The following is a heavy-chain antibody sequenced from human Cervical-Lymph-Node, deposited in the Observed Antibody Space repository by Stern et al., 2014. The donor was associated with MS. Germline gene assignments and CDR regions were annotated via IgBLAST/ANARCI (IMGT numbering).Heavy chain of an antibody. J-gene: IGHJ3*02. CDR2: IDPSDSYT. V-gene: IGHV5-10-1*01. CDR3: ARRCSRRIDAFDI. CDR1: GYSFTSYW. D-gene: IGHD2-15*01. Sequence: VQLVESGAEVKKPGGSLRLSCKGSGYSFTSYWISWVRQMPGKGLEWMGRIDPSDSYTTYSPSFQGHVTISADKSISTAYLQWSSLKASDTAMYYCARRCSRRIDAFDIWGQGTMVTVSS.